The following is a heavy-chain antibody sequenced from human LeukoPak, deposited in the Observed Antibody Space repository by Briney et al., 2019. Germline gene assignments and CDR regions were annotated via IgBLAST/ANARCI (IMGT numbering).Heavy chain of an antibody. V-gene: IGHV3-49*04. CDR1: GFTFGDYA. Sequence: GGSLRLSCTASGFTFGDYAMSWVRQAPGKGLEWVGFIRSKAYGGTTEYAASVKGRFTISRDDSKSIAYLQMNSLKTENTAVYYCTREAVAGTPGYFDYWGQGTLVTVSS. D-gene: IGHD6-19*01. J-gene: IGHJ4*02. CDR3: TREAVAGTPGYFDY. CDR2: IRSKAYGGTT.